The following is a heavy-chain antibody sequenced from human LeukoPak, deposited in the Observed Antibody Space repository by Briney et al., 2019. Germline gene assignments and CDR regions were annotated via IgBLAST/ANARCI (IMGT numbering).Heavy chain of an antibody. Sequence: SETLSLTCTVSGGSISSGGYYWSWIRQPPGKGLEWIGYIYHSGSTYYNPSLKSRVTISVDRSKNQFSLKLSSVTAADTAVYYCARVFNSDFWSGGPFDYWGQGTLVTVSS. CDR3: ARVFNSDFWSGGPFDY. D-gene: IGHD3-3*01. V-gene: IGHV4-30-2*01. J-gene: IGHJ4*02. CDR1: GGSISSGGYY. CDR2: IYHSGST.